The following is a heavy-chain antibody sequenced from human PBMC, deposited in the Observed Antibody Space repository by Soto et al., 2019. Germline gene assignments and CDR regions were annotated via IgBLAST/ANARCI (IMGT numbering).Heavy chain of an antibody. Sequence: QVQLVQSGAEVKKPGASVKVSCKASGYMFTNYGISWVRQAPGQGLEWMGWISTYNGNTNYVQKLQGRATMTTDTATSTAYMELRSVTSDDTAFSYCASTLAGRFDYWGEGTLVTVSS. CDR1: GYMFTNYG. V-gene: IGHV1-18*01. D-gene: IGHD6-19*01. J-gene: IGHJ4*02. CDR2: ISTYNGNT. CDR3: ASTLAGRFDY.